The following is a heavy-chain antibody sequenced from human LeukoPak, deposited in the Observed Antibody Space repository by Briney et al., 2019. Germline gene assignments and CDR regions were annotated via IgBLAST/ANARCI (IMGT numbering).Heavy chain of an antibody. V-gene: IGHV1-8*03. CDR2: MNPNWENT. CDR3: AKITTAVAY. J-gene: IGHJ4*02. CDR1: GYTFTRYY. D-gene: IGHD3-22*01. Sequence: VSVKVLCRAWGYTFTRYYIMGVREASGQGREERGWMNPNWENTLHAQESQERDTITRNTSISTAHMALSSVRCEDAGVYYCAKITTAVAYWGQGHLVTVSS.